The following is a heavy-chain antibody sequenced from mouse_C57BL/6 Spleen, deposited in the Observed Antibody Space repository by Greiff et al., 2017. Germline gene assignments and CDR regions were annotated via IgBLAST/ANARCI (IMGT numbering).Heavy chain of an antibody. D-gene: IGHD4-1*01. CDR1: GFTFSDYG. Sequence: DVKLVESGGGLVKPGGSLKLSCAASGFTFSDYGMHWVRQAPEKGLEWVAYISSGSSTIYYADTVKGRSTITRDNAKNTLFLQMTSLRSEDTAMYYCARPLGRGAMDYWGQGTSVTVSS. J-gene: IGHJ4*01. CDR2: ISSGSSTI. V-gene: IGHV5-17*01. CDR3: ARPLGRGAMDY.